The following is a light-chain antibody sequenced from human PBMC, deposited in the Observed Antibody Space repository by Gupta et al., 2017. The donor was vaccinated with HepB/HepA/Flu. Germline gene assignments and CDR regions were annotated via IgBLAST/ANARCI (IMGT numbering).Light chain of an antibody. CDR3: ETWDSGLSAGV. CDR2: RNN. V-gene: IGLV1-51*02. Sequence: QSLLTQPPSVSAAPGQMVTISFSGSTSNIGSSDVCWYQLLPGTATKLLIYRNNRRASGIPDRFSGSKSGTSATLAITGLQTGDEADYFCETWDSGLSAGVFGGGTKLTVL. J-gene: IGLJ2*01. CDR1: TSNIGSSD.